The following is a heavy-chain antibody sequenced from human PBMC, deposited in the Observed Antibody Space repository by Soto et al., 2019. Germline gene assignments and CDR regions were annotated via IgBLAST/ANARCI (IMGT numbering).Heavy chain of an antibody. CDR1: GFTFSSYR. J-gene: IGHJ4*02. CDR3: AREPGDSHDF. Sequence: EVQLLESGGGLVKPGGSLRLSCAASGFTFSSYRMNWVRQAPGKGLEWVSSISGSRSYIYYADSVKGRFTISRDNAKTSLYLQMNSLRAEETPVDYCAREPGDSHDFWSQGTLVTVSS. D-gene: IGHD3-3*01. CDR2: ISGSRSYI. V-gene: IGHV3-21*01.